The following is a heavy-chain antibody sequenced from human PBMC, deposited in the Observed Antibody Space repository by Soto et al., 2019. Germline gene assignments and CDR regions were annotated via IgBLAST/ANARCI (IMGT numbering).Heavy chain of an antibody. CDR2: IIPIFGTA. Sequence: QVQLVQSGAEVKKPGSSVKVSCKASGGTFSSYAISWVRQAPGQGLEWMGGIIPIFGTANYAQKFQGRVTITAHKSTSTAYMELSSLRSEDTAVYYCARASRIAAAALDYYYGMDVWGQGTTVTVSS. J-gene: IGHJ6*02. D-gene: IGHD6-13*01. CDR3: ARASRIAAAALDYYYGMDV. V-gene: IGHV1-69*06. CDR1: GGTFSSYA.